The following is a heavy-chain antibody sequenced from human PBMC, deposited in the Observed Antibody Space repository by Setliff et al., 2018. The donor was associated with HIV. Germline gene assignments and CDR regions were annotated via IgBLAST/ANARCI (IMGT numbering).Heavy chain of an antibody. CDR3: ARDFWGGSYSSDY. CDR2: ISFSSSVI. D-gene: IGHD1-26*01. CDR1: GFTFSTHS. Sequence: PGGSLRLSCVASGFTFSTHSMSWVRQAPGKGLEWISYISFSSSVIYYADSVKGRFTISRDNAKNSLYHQMNSLRAEDTAVYYCARDFWGGSYSSDYWGQGTLVTVSS. J-gene: IGHJ4*02. V-gene: IGHV3-48*01.